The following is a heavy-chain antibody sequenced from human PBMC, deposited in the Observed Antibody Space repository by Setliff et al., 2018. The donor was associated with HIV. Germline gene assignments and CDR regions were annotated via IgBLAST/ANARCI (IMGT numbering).Heavy chain of an antibody. CDR1: GVSISYYH. CDR3: AREAEFLTASYPYYYYYLDV. D-gene: IGHD3-9*01. CDR2: IHHSGSS. Sequence: SETLSLTCTVSGVSISYYHWSWIRQPPGKGLEWIGYIHHSGSSDYTPSLRSRVTMSVDTSKNQFSLKLTSVTAADTAVYYCAREAEFLTASYPYYYYYLDVWGKGTTVTVSS. J-gene: IGHJ6*03. V-gene: IGHV4-4*08.